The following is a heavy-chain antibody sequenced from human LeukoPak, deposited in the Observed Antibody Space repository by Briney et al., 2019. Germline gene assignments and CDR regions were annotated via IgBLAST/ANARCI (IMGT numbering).Heavy chain of an antibody. D-gene: IGHD4-17*01. J-gene: IGHJ4*02. CDR3: ARNDYGDWEFDY. Sequence: KTSETLSLTCTVSGGSISSSSYSWSWIRQPPGKGLEWIGYIYYSGSTNYNPSLKSRVTISVDTSKNQFSLKLSSVTAADTAVYYCARNDYGDWEFDYWAREPWSPSPQ. CDR2: IYYSGST. CDR1: GGSISSSSYS. V-gene: IGHV4-61*05.